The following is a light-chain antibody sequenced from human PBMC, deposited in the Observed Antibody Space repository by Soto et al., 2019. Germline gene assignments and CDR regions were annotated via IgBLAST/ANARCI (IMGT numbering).Light chain of an antibody. CDR3: QYYESSLSAYV. CDR2: RNN. CDR1: SSNIGAGYD. J-gene: IGLJ1*01. V-gene: IGLV1-40*01. Sequence: QSVLTQPPSVSGAPGQRVTISCTRSSSNIGAGYDVHWYQQLPGTAPKLLIFRNNNRPSGVPDRFSGSKSGTSASLAITGLQAEHEADYYCQYYESSLSAYVFAPGTKVTVL.